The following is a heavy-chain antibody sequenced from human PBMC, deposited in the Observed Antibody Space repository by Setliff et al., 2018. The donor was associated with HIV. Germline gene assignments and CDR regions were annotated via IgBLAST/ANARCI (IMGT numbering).Heavy chain of an antibody. CDR2: ISGSGGST. J-gene: IGHJ3*02. Sequence: GGSLRLSCGASGFTFRSYAMSWVRQAPGKGLEWVSAISGSGGSTYYADSVKGRFTITRDNSKNTLYMQMNSLRAEDTAMYYCTRDLNLPGGEDFDTWGQGTMVTVSS. D-gene: IGHD2-2*01. CDR3: TRDLNLPGGEDFDT. CDR1: GFTFRSYA. V-gene: IGHV3-23*01.